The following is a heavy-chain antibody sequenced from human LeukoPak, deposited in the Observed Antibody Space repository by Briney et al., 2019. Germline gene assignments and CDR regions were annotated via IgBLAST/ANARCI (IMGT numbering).Heavy chain of an antibody. V-gene: IGHV4-59*12. CDR3: ARPPSRYCSGGSCYEGDN. Sequence: PSETLSLTCTVSGGSINSYYWSWIRQPPGKGLEWIGYIYYSGSTYYNPSLKSRVTMSVDTSKNQFSLKLSSVTAADTAVYYCARPPSRYCSGGSCYEGDNWGQGNLVTVSS. J-gene: IGHJ4*02. D-gene: IGHD2-15*01. CDR1: GGSINSYY. CDR2: IYYSGST.